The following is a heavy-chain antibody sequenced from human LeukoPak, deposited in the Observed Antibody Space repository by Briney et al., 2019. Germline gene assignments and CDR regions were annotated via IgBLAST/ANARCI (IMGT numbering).Heavy chain of an antibody. J-gene: IGHJ4*02. CDR1: GFTFSNYG. V-gene: IGHV3-48*01. D-gene: IGHD3-22*01. CDR2: IGSSSSTI. CDR3: ARHVVAVGFDY. Sequence: GGSLRLSCAASGFTFSNYGMNWVRQAPGKGLEWVSYIGSSSSTIYYADSVKGRFTISRDNAKNSLYLQMNSLRAEDTAVYYCARHVVAVGFDYWGQGTLVTVSS.